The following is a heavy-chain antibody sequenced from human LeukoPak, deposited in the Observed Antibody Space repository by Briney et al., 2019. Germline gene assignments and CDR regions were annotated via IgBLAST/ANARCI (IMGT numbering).Heavy chain of an antibody. CDR2: ISGSGGST. D-gene: IGHD3-3*01. CDR1: GFTFSSYA. J-gene: IGHJ4*02. Sequence: PGGSVRLSCAASGFTFSSYAMSWVRQAPGKGLEWVSAISGSGGSTYYADSVKGRFTISRDNSKNTLYLQMNSLRAEDTAVYYCAKDLGFLEWLPKYYFDYWGQGTLVTVSS. CDR3: AKDLGFLEWLPKYYFDY. V-gene: IGHV3-23*01.